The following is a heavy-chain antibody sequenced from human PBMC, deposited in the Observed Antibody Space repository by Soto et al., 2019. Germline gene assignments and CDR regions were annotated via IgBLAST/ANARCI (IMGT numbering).Heavy chain of an antibody. J-gene: IGHJ4*02. Sequence: PGGSLRLSCAASGFTFSSYSMNWVRQAPGKGPEWVSYISSSSSTIYYADSVKGRFTISRDNAKNSLYPQMNSLRDEDTAVYYCARQRQGLFDYWGQGTLVTVS. CDR2: ISSSSSTI. CDR1: GFTFSSYS. V-gene: IGHV3-48*02. CDR3: ARQRQGLFDY.